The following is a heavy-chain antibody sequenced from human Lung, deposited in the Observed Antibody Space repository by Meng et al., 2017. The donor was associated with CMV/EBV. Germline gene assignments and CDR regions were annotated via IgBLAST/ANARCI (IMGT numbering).Heavy chain of an antibody. CDR2: INWNSGSV. J-gene: IGHJ4*02. CDR1: GFNFDGYA. V-gene: IGHV3-9*01. CDR3: AKDSFYASGSYYNYPYYLDS. Sequence: LXXAASGFNFDGYAMHWVRQAPGKGLEWVSSINWNSGSVGYGDSVKGRFTISRDNAKSSLYLQMNSLRAEDTALYFCAKDSFYASGSYYNYPYYLDSWGQGTLVXVSS. D-gene: IGHD3-10*01.